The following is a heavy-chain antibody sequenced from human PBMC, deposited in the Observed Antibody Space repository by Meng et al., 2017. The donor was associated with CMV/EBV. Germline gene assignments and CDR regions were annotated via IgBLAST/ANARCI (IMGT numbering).Heavy chain of an antibody. Sequence: GESLKISCAASGFTFSSYAMRWVRQAPGKGLEWVAVISYDGSNKYYADSVKGRFTISRDNSKNTLYLQMNSLRAEDTAVYYCARDRAIAARHFDYWGQGTLVTVSS. CDR1: GFTFSSYA. CDR2: ISYDGSNK. J-gene: IGHJ4*02. D-gene: IGHD6-6*01. CDR3: ARDRAIAARHFDY. V-gene: IGHV3-30*04.